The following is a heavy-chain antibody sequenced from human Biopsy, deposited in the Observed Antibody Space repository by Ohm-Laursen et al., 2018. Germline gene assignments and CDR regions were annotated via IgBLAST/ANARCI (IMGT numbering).Heavy chain of an antibody. Sequence: SLRLSCSASGFTFSSSWMHWVRQAPGKGLEWVSRFNSDGTDTTYADSVKGRFTISRDNAKNTPYLQMNSLRAEDTAVYYCARSRGSSGIATIYYYGMDVWGQGTTVTVSS. CDR1: GFTFSSSW. CDR2: FNSDGTDT. CDR3: ARSRGSSGIATIYYYGMDV. V-gene: IGHV3-74*01. J-gene: IGHJ6*02. D-gene: IGHD3-10*01.